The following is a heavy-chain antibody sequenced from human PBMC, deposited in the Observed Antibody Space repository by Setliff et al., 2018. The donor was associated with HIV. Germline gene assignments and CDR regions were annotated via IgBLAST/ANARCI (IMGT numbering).Heavy chain of an antibody. D-gene: IGHD4-17*01. CDR3: AADTRFGDTTFDY. Sequence: ASGYTFTSYAMHWVRQAPGQRLEWMGWINAGNGNTKYSQKFQGSFTISRDDSNSTAYLQMDSLKPGDTAVYYCAADTRFGDTTFDYWGQGALVTVSS. J-gene: IGHJ4*02. CDR1: GYTFTSYA. V-gene: IGHV1-3*01. CDR2: INAGNGNT.